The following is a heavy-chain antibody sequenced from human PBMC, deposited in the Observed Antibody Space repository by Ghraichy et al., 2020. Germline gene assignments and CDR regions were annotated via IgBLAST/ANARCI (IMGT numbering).Heavy chain of an antibody. CDR1: GFTFSSYW. Sequence: AGSLRLSCAASGFTFSSYWMSWVRQAPAKGLEWVSNIRYDESEKYYVDSVKGRFTISRDNTKNSVYLEMNSLRVEDTAVYYCARYCSGGNCYYQESPFPYWGQGTLVTVSS. CDR2: IRYDESEK. V-gene: IGHV3-7*01. CDR3: ARYCSGGNCYYQESPFPY. D-gene: IGHD2-15*01. J-gene: IGHJ4*02.